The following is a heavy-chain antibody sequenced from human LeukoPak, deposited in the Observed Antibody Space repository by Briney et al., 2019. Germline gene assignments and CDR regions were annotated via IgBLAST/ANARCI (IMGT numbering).Heavy chain of an antibody. CDR2: ISWNSGSI. V-gene: IGHV3-9*01. CDR1: GFTFDDYA. CDR3: AKDISGWYGNAFDI. J-gene: IGHJ3*02. Sequence: GGSLRLSCAASGFTFDDYAMHWVRHAPGKGLEWVSGISWNSGSIGYADSVKGRFTISRDNAKNSLYLQMNSLRAEDTALYYCAKDISGWYGNAFDIWGQGTMVTVSS. D-gene: IGHD6-19*01.